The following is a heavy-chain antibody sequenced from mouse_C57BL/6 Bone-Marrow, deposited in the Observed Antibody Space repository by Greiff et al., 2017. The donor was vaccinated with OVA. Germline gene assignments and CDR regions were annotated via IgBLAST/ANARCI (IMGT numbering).Heavy chain of an antibody. CDR1: GYTFTSYW. CDR2: IHPNSGST. CDR3: ARESYGNSFAY. V-gene: IGHV1-64*01. D-gene: IGHD2-1*01. Sequence: VQLQQPGAELVKPGASVKLSCKASGYTFTSYWMHWVKQRPGQGLEWIGMIHPNSGSTNYNEKFKSKATLTVDKSSSTAYMQLSRLTAEDSAVYYCARESYGNSFAYWGQGTLVTVSA. J-gene: IGHJ3*01.